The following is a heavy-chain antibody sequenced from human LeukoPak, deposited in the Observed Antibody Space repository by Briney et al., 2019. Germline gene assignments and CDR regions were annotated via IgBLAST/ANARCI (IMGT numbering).Heavy chain of an antibody. J-gene: IGHJ6*02. V-gene: IGHV1-2*02. CDR3: ARDSWFGELPGTYYYYGMDV. CDR1: GYTFTGYY. Sequence: ASMKVSCKASGYTFTGYYMHWVRQAPGRGLEWMGWINPNSGGTNYAQKFQGRVTMTRDTSISTAYMELSRLRSDDTAVYYCARDSWFGELPGTYYYYGMDVWGQGTTVTVSS. CDR2: INPNSGGT. D-gene: IGHD3-10*01.